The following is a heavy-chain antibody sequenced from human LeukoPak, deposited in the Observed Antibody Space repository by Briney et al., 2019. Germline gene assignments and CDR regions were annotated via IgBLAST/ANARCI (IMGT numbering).Heavy chain of an antibody. CDR2: ISSSGATK. J-gene: IGHJ3*02. Sequence: PGGSLRLSCAASGFTFSSFEMNWVRQAPGKGLEWVSYISSSGATKYYADSVKGRFTISRDNAKNSLYLQMNSLRAEDTAVYFCARDSNPNDGQVFYDAFDIWGQGTMVTVSS. V-gene: IGHV3-48*03. CDR3: ARDSNPNDGQVFYDAFDI. CDR1: GFTFSSFE. D-gene: IGHD5/OR15-5a*01.